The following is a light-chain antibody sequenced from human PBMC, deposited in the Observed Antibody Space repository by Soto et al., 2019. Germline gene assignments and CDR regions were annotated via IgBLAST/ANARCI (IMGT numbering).Light chain of an antibody. CDR1: SSDVGGYNY. CDR2: DLS. V-gene: IGLV2-14*01. Sequence: QSALTQPASVSGSPGQSITISCTGTSSDVGGYNYVSWYQQHPGKAPKLMIYDLSNRPSGVSNRFSGSKSGNTASLTISGLQAEDEADYYCSSYTSSSTVLLGGGTKLTVL. CDR3: SSYTSSSTVL. J-gene: IGLJ2*01.